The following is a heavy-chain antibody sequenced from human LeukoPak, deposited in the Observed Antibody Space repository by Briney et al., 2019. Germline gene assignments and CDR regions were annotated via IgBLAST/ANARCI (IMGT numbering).Heavy chain of an antibody. J-gene: IGHJ6*02. CDR2: IWYDGSNK. V-gene: IGHV3-33*01. D-gene: IGHD6-13*01. CDR1: GFTFSSYG. Sequence: PGGSLRLSCAASGFTFSSYGMHWVRQAPGKGLEWVAVIWYDGSNKYYADSVKGRFTISRDNSKNTLYLQMNSLRAEDTAVYYCARGPSAAGPLHYYYYGMDVWGQGTTVTVSS. CDR3: ARGPSAAGPLHYYYYGMDV.